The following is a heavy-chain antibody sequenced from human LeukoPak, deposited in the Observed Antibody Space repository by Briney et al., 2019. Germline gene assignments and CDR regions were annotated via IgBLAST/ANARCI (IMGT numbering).Heavy chain of an antibody. D-gene: IGHD2-15*01. CDR1: GDSISEYY. J-gene: IGHJ6*03. Sequence: SETLSLTCTVSGDSISEYYWTWIRQAPGKGLEWIGYIYYTGSTNYNPSLKSRVTISVDTSKNQFSLRLSSVTAAGTAVYYCARGGWNYYYYYMDVWGKGTTVTVSS. CDR3: ARGGWNYYYYYMDV. CDR2: IYYTGST. V-gene: IGHV4-59*01.